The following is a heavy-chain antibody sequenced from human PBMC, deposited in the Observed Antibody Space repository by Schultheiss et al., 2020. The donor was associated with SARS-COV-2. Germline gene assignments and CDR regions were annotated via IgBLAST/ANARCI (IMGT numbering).Heavy chain of an antibody. Sequence: ASVKVSCKASGGTFSSYTISWVRQAPGQGLEWMGRIIPNSGGTNYAQKFQGRVTMTRDTSISTAYMELSRLRSDDTAVYYCAREYGSGSYGGAYFDYWGQGTLVTVSS. CDR3: AREYGSGSYGGAYFDY. V-gene: IGHV1-2*02. CDR2: IIPNSGGT. J-gene: IGHJ4*02. D-gene: IGHD3-10*01. CDR1: GGTFSSYT.